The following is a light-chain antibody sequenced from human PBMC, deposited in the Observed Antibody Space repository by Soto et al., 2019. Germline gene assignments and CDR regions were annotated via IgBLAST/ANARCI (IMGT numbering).Light chain of an antibody. CDR2: DAS. CDR1: QSIDTY. CDR3: QQRSNWPWT. J-gene: IGKJ1*01. V-gene: IGKV3-11*01. Sequence: EIVMTQSTASLSVSPGERATLAGRASQSIDTYLAWYQQKPGQAPRLLMYDASNRATGIPARFSGSGSGTDFTLIISSLEPEDFAVYYCQQRSNWPWTFGQGTKVDIK.